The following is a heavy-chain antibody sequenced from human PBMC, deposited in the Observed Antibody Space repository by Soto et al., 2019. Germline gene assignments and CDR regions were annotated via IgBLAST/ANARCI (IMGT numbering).Heavy chain of an antibody. D-gene: IGHD2-21*01. J-gene: IGHJ4*02. Sequence: LRLSCAASGFTFSSYSMHWVRQAPGKGLEWVAVISYDGSNKYYADSVKGRFTISRDNSKNTLYLQMNSLRAEDTAVYYCARGLPVDYFDYWGQGTLVTVSS. CDR3: ARGLPVDYFDY. CDR1: GFTFSSYS. CDR2: ISYDGSNK. V-gene: IGHV3-30-3*01.